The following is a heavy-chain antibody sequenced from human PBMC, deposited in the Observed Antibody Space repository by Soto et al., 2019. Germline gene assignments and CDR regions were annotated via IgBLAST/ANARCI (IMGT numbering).Heavy chain of an antibody. J-gene: IGHJ6*03. V-gene: IGHV3-64*01. CDR1: GFTFSNYE. CDR3: ARRGYGSKWPNVYMDV. D-gene: IGHD6-13*01. Sequence: EAQLVESGGGLVQPGGSLRLSCAASGFTFSNYEMHWVRQAPGKGLEYVSGISNNGAHTDYAKSVQGRFTISRDNSENTLYRQRGSLRAADMALYYCARRGYGSKWPNVYMDVWGKGTTVTVSS. CDR2: ISNNGAHT.